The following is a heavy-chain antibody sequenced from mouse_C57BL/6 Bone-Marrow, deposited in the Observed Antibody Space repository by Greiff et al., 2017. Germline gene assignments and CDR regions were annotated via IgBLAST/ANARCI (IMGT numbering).Heavy chain of an antibody. J-gene: IGHJ1*03. CDR3: ARFGVVAHWYFDV. D-gene: IGHD1-1*01. V-gene: IGHV1-80*01. CDR1: GYAFSSYW. CDR2: IYPGDGDT. Sequence: VQLQQSGAELVKPGASVKISCKASGYAFSSYWMNWVKQRPGKGLEWIGQIYPGDGDTNYNGKFKGKATLTADKSSSTAYMQLSSLTSEDSAVYFCARFGVVAHWYFDVWGTGTTVTVSS.